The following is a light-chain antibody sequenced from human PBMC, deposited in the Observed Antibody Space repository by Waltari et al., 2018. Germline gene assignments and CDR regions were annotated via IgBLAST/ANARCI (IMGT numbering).Light chain of an antibody. J-gene: IGKJ5*01. V-gene: IGKV1-39*01. Sequence: TCRARRGIDALLNWYQQQPGKAPKLLIYDASTLQRGVPPRFSGTRIGTDFSLTISDLQPEDFATYFCQQSYSAPFTFGRGTRLE. CDR2: DAS. CDR1: RGIDAL. CDR3: QQSYSAPFT.